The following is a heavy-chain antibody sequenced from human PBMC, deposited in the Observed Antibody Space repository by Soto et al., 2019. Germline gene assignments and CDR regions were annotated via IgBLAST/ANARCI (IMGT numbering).Heavy chain of an antibody. V-gene: IGHV4-31*03. CDR2: IYYSGST. Sequence: PSETLSLPCTGSGGSISSGTYCWSWIRQHPGKGLEWIGYIYYSGSTYYNPSLESRVTISVDTSKNQFSLELSSVTAADTAVYYCARGSPVILKMDVWGQGTTVTVSS. CDR1: GGSISSGTYC. J-gene: IGHJ6*02. CDR3: ARGSPVILKMDV. D-gene: IGHD2-8*02.